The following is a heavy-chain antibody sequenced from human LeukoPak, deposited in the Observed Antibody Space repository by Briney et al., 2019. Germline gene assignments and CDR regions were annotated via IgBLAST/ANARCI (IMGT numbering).Heavy chain of an antibody. CDR2: INSDGSST. J-gene: IGHJ6*02. CDR3: AREAIVVVPAATDGTQYYYYYYGMDV. Sequence: GGSLRLSCAASGFNFSHYWMHWVRQAPGKGLVWVSRINSDGSSTSYADSVKGRFTTSRDNAKNTLYLQMNSLRAEDTAVYYCAREAIVVVPAATDGTQYYYYYYGMDVWGQGTTVTVSS. D-gene: IGHD2-2*01. V-gene: IGHV3-74*01. CDR1: GFNFSHYW.